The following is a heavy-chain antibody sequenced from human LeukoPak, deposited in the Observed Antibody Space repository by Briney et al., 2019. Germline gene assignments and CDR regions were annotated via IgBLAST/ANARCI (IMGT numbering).Heavy chain of an antibody. D-gene: IGHD5-12*01. CDR3: ARGSYSGYDLFDY. J-gene: IGHJ4*02. CDR1: GGTFSSYA. Sequence: SVKVSCKASGGTFSSYAISWVRQAPGQGLEWMGGIIPIFGTANYAQKFQGRVTITADESTSTAYMELSSLRSEDTAVYYCARGSYSGYDLFDYWSQGTLVTVSS. V-gene: IGHV1-69*13. CDR2: IIPIFGTA.